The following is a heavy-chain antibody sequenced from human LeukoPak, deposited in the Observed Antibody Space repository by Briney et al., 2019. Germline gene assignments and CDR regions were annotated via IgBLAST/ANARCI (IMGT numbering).Heavy chain of an antibody. CDR2: ISASNGNT. V-gene: IGHV1-18*01. CDR1: GYTFTSYG. D-gene: IGHD6-19*01. J-gene: IGHJ4*02. CDR3: ARSLSSASSGWYYFDY. Sequence: ASVKVSCKASGYTFTSYGISWVRQAPGQGLEWMGWISASNGNTAYAQKVQGRVTVTTDTSTSTAYMEVRSLRSDDTAVYYCARSLSSASSGWYYFDYWGQGTLVTVSS.